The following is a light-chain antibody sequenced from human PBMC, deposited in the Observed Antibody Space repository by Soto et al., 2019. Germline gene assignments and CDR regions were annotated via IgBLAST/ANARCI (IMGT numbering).Light chain of an antibody. J-gene: IGKJ1*01. Sequence: EIVLTQSPASLSLSPGERATLSCGASQSVSSFLAWYQQKPGQAPRLLIYGASSRATGIPDRFSGSGSGTDFTLTISRLEPEDFAVYYCQQYGSSAWTFGQGTKV. CDR1: QSVSSF. V-gene: IGKV3-20*01. CDR2: GAS. CDR3: QQYGSSAWT.